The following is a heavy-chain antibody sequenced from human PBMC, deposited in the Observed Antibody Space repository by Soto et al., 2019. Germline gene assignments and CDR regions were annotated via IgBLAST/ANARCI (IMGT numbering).Heavy chain of an antibody. Sequence: QVQLQQWGAGLLKPSETLSLTCAVYGGSFSGYYWSWIRQPPGKGLEWIGEINHSGSTNYNPSLKSRVHIAVDTSKNQFSLKLSSVTAADPAVYYCASPMAYDSSGRLPGNWFDPWGQGTLVTVSS. CDR2: INHSGST. V-gene: IGHV4-34*01. D-gene: IGHD3-22*01. J-gene: IGHJ5*02. CDR1: GGSFSGYY. CDR3: ASPMAYDSSGRLPGNWFDP.